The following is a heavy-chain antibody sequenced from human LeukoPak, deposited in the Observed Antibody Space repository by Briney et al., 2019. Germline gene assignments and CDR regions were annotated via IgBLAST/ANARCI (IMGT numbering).Heavy chain of an antibody. J-gene: IGHJ4*02. D-gene: IGHD6-6*01. CDR2: IDPSGSYA. Sequence: GESLKISCKGSGYRFTTYWISWARQMPGKGLEWMGRIDPSGSYANYRPSLQGHVTISVDKSISTAYLQWSSLKASDTAIYYCARQDSSSSLDYWGQGTLVTVSS. CDR1: GYRFTTYW. CDR3: ARQDSSSSLDY. V-gene: IGHV5-10-1*01.